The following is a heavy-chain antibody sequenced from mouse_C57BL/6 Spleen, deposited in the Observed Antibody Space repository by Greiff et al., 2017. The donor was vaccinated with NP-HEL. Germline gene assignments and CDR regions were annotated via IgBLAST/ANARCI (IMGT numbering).Heavy chain of an antibody. CDR1: GYTFTSYW. CDR2: IYPGNSDT. CDR3: TRSEDPCSPFAY. V-gene: IGHV1-5*01. J-gene: IGHJ3*01. Sequence: VQLQQSGTVLARPGASVKMSCKTSGYTFTSYWMHWVKQRPGQGLEWIGAIYPGNSDTSYNQKFKGKAKLTAVTSASTAYMELSSLTNEDSAVYYCTRSEDPCSPFAYWGQGTLVTVSA.